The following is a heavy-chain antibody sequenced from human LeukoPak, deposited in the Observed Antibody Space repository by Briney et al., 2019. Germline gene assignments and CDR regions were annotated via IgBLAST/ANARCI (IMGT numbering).Heavy chain of an antibody. CDR3: ARDPLGISGWHDFDY. CDR1: GYTFTSYA. CDR2: INTNTGNP. V-gene: IGHV7-4-1*02. D-gene: IGHD6-19*01. J-gene: IGHJ4*02. Sequence: ASVKVSCKASGYTFTSYAMNLVQQAPGQGLEWMGWINTNTGNPTYAQGFTGRFVFSLDTSVSTAYLQISSLKAEDTAVYYCARDPLGISGWHDFDYWGQGTLVTVSS.